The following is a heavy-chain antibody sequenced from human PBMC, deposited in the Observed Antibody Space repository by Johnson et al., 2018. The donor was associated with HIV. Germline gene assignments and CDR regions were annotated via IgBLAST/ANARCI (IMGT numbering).Heavy chain of an antibody. CDR1: GFTFSNYA. V-gene: IGHV3-30-3*02. CDR3: AKYLHYYDSSGYYLDA. D-gene: IGHD3-22*01. J-gene: IGHJ3*01. CDR2: ISFDGTNK. Sequence: QMLLVESGGGVVQPGRSLRLSCPASGFTFSNYAMHWVRQAPGKGLEWVAVISFDGTNKHYGDSVRGSFTVSRDNSKNTLSLQMNSLRAEDTAVYYCAKYLHYYDSSGYYLDA.